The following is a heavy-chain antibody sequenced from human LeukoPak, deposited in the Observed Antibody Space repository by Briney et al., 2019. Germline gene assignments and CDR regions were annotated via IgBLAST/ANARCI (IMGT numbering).Heavy chain of an antibody. CDR1: GGSISSYY. V-gene: IGHV4-4*07. D-gene: IGHD6-13*01. Sequence: KASETLSLTCTVSGGSISSYYWSWIRQPAGKGLEWIGRIYTSGSTNYNPSLKSRVTMSVDTSKIQFSLKLSSVTAADTAVYYCAREVAAAGLSLYYYYYMDVWGKGTTVTISS. J-gene: IGHJ6*03. CDR2: IYTSGST. CDR3: AREVAAAGLSLYYYYYMDV.